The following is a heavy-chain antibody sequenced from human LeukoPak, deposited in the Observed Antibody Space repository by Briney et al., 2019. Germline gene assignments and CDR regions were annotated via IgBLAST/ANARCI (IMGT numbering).Heavy chain of an antibody. CDR1: GFTFSSYG. CDR3: AKDREYQLLQNYYYYYMDV. Sequence: GGSLRLSCAASGFTFSSYGMHWVRQAPGKGLEWVAFIRYDGSNKYYADSVKGRFTISRDNSKSTLYLQMNSLGAEDTAVYYCAKDREYQLLQNYYYYYMDVWGKGTTVTVSS. D-gene: IGHD2-2*01. J-gene: IGHJ6*03. CDR2: IRYDGSNK. V-gene: IGHV3-30*02.